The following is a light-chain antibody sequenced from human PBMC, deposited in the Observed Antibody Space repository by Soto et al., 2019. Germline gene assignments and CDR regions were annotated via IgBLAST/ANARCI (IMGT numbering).Light chain of an antibody. CDR2: GAS. J-gene: IGKJ2*01. V-gene: IGKV3-20*01. Sequence: IVLTQSPDTLSLSPGERATLSCRASQSVSSSFLAWYQQKPGQAPRLLIYGASSRASGIPDRFSSSGSGTDFTLTISRLEPEDFAVYYCQQYGTSRGTFGQGTKLEIK. CDR1: QSVSSSF. CDR3: QQYGTSRGT.